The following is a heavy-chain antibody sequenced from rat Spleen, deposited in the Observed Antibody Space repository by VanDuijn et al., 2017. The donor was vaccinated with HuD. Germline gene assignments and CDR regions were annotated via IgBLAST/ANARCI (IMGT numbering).Heavy chain of an antibody. CDR2: ISADGTNT. D-gene: IGHD2-2*01. Sequence: EVQLVASDGGLVQPGRSLKLSCAASGFTFSDYFMAWVRQAPAQGLEWVATISADGTNTYYRDSVKGRFTISRDDVRSTLYLQMDSLRSEDTASYYCTRAGFLRDWYFDFWGQGVMVTVSS. CDR1: GFTFSDYF. V-gene: IGHV5-29*01. CDR3: TRAGFLRDWYFDF. J-gene: IGHJ2*01.